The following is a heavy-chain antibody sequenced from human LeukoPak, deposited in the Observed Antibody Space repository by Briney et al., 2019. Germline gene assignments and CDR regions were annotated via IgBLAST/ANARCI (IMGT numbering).Heavy chain of an antibody. D-gene: IGHD6-13*01. CDR2: ISSSSTI. CDR1: GFTFSSYW. CDR3: ARCSSWYLEYFQL. V-gene: IGHV3-48*01. J-gene: IGHJ1*01. Sequence: GGSLRLSCAASGFTFSSYWMPWVRQAPGKGLEWVSYISSSSTIYYADSVKGRFTISRDSAKKSLYLQMNSLTVEDTAVYYCARCSSWYLEYFQLWGQGTLVTVSS.